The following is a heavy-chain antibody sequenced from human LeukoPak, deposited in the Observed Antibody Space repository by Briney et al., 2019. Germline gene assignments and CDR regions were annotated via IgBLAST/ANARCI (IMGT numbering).Heavy chain of an antibody. Sequence: GASVKVSCKASGYTFTGYYTHWVRQAPGQGLEWMGWINPNSGGTNYAQKFQGRVTMTRDTSISTAYMELSRLRSDDTAVYYCASISSGSYTNYYYYYMDVWGKGTTVTVSS. CDR2: INPNSGGT. J-gene: IGHJ6*03. CDR1: GYTFTGYY. CDR3: ASISSGSYTNYYYYYMDV. D-gene: IGHD3-10*01. V-gene: IGHV1-2*02.